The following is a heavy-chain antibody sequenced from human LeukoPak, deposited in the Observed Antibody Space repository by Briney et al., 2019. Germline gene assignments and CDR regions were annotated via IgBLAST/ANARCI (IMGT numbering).Heavy chain of an antibody. Sequence: PSGALSLTCGVSGVSISGTNWWSGVRQPPGQGLELIGEISLAGQTNYNQSLNGRVTMSLDKSSNQLSLNLNSVTAADTATYYCSRESGAFCPFGYWGQATLVIVSS. V-gene: IGHV4-4*02. CDR1: GVSISGTNW. CDR3: SRESGAFCPFGY. D-gene: IGHD1-26*01. CDR2: ISLAGQT. J-gene: IGHJ4*02.